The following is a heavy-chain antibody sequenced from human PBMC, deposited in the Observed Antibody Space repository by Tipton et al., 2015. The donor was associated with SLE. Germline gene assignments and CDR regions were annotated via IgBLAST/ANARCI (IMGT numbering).Heavy chain of an antibody. Sequence: TLSLTCTVSGSSLTGSYWSWIRQPPGKGLEWIGYIYYTGSTEFAPSLKSRVTFSVDRSKNQFSLNLRSVTAADTAVYYCARGGAFWSGPTSYYYFFYYMDVWGKGTTVTVSS. J-gene: IGHJ6*03. CDR3: ARGGAFWSGPTSYYYFFYYMDV. CDR1: GSSLTGSY. D-gene: IGHD3-3*01. V-gene: IGHV4-59*12. CDR2: IYYTGST.